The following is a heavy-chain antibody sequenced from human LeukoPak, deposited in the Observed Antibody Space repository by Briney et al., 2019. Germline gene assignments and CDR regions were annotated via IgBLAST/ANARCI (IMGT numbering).Heavy chain of an antibody. Sequence: ASVKVSCKASGYTFTSYDINWVRQATGQGLEWMGWMNPTSGNTGYAQKFQGRVTITRNTSISTAYMELSSLRSEDTAVYYGARSWYDSSGYYYLSYYYYYYMDVWGKGTTVTVSS. CDR1: GYTFTSYD. J-gene: IGHJ6*03. V-gene: IGHV1-8*03. CDR3: ARSWYDSSGYYYLSYYYYYYMDV. CDR2: MNPTSGNT. D-gene: IGHD3-22*01.